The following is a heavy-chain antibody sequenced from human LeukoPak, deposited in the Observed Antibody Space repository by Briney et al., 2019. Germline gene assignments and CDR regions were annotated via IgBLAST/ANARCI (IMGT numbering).Heavy chain of an antibody. Sequence: ASVKVSCKASGYTFTSYDFNWVRQATGHGLEWMGWMNPNSGNTGYAQKFQGRVTMTSNTSISTAYMELSSLRSEDTAVYYCASMHRHWLLGQFSSDAFDIWGQGTKVTVSS. CDR2: MNPNSGNT. CDR3: ASMHRHWLLGQFSSDAFDI. J-gene: IGHJ3*02. D-gene: IGHD6-19*01. CDR1: GYTFTSYD. V-gene: IGHV1-8*02.